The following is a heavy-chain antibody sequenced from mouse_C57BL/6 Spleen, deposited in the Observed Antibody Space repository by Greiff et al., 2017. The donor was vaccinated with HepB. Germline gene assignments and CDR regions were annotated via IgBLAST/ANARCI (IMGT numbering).Heavy chain of an antibody. J-gene: IGHJ1*03. CDR1: GYTFTSYW. CDR3: ARQGYYSNYEGYFDV. D-gene: IGHD2-5*01. CDR2: IDPSDSYT. V-gene: IGHV1-69*01. Sequence: QVQLQQPGAELVMPGASVKLSCKASGYTFTSYWMHWVKQRPGQGLEWIEGIDPSDSYTNYNQKFKGKSTLTVDKSSSTAYMQLSSLTSEDSAVYYCARQGYYSNYEGYFDVWGTGTTVTVSS.